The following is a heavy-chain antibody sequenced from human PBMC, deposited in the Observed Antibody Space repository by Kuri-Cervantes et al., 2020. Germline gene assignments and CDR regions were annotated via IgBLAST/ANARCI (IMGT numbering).Heavy chain of an antibody. CDR1: GGSISSGSYY. CDR2: IYTSGST. CDR3: ASYYRYYSGMDV. D-gene: IGHD1-26*01. Sequence: SETLSLTCTVSGGSISSGSYYWSWIRQPAGKGLEWIGRIYTSGSTNYNPSLKSRVTISVDPSKNQFSLKLSSVTAADTAVYYCASYYRYYSGMDVWGQGTTVTVSS. J-gene: IGHJ6*02. V-gene: IGHV4-61*02.